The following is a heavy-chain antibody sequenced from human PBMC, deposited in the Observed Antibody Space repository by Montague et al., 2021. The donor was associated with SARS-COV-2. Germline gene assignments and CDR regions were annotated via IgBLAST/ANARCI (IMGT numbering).Heavy chain of an antibody. CDR1: GGSFSGYY. CDR3: ARGRAARSITIFGVVNPAIRYYYYMDV. Sequence: SETLSLTSAVYGGSFSGYYWSWIRQPPGKGLEWIEEINDSGSTYYNPSLKSRVTISVDTSKNQFSLKLSSVTAADTAVYYCARGRAARSITIFGVVNPAIRYYYYMDVWGKGTTVTVSS. D-gene: IGHD3-3*01. V-gene: IGHV4-34*01. J-gene: IGHJ6*03. CDR2: INDSGST.